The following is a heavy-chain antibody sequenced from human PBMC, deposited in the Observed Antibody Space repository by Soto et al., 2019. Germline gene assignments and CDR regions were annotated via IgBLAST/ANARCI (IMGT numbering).Heavy chain of an antibody. Sequence: QVQLVQSGAEVKKPGSSVKVSCKASGGTFSSYAIDWVRQAPGQGLEWMGGIIPIFGTADYAQKCQGRVTITADESTSTADMELSSLRSEDTAVYYCARGQTGGGWGYYFDYWGQGTLVTVSS. CDR1: GGTFSSYA. V-gene: IGHV1-69*12. CDR2: IIPIFGTA. D-gene: IGHD3-16*01. CDR3: ARGQTGGGWGYYFDY. J-gene: IGHJ4*02.